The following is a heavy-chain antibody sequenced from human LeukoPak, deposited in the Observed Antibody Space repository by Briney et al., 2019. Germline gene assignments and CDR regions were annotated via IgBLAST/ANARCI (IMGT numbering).Heavy chain of an antibody. CDR2: IKSDGITI. J-gene: IGHJ4*02. Sequence: GGSLRLSCAASGFTFSNYMMHWVRQAPGKGLVWLSRIKSDGITITYADSVKGRFTISRDNAKNTLYLQMNSLRAEDTAVYYCLRDLNWSLDQWGQGTLVTVSS. V-gene: IGHV3-74*01. CDR1: GFTFSNYM. D-gene: IGHD1-20*01. CDR3: LRDLNWSLDQ.